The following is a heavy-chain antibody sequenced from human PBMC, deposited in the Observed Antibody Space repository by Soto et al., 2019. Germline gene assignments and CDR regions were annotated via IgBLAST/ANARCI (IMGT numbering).Heavy chain of an antibody. V-gene: IGHV3-23*01. Sequence: PGGSLRLSCAASGFTFSSYAMTWVRQAPGRGLEWVSAISGSGSPTYYADSVKGRFTMSRDNSKNTLYLQLSSLRAEDTAVYYWARVHSSSYHYFDYWGQGTLVTVPS. J-gene: IGHJ4*02. CDR3: ARVHSSSYHYFDY. CDR2: ISGSGSPT. CDR1: GFTFSSYA. D-gene: IGHD6-13*01.